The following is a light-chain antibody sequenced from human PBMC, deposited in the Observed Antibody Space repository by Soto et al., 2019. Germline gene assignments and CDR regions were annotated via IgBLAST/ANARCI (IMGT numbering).Light chain of an antibody. V-gene: IGLV1-44*01. J-gene: IGLJ1*01. Sequence: VLTQPPSASGTPGQRVTISCSGGSSNIGSNPVNWYQQLPGTAPKLLIYGNIVRPSGVPDRFSGSKSGTSASLAISGLQSEDEAEYYCAAWDDGLNGPLYVFGPGTKVTVL. CDR2: GNI. CDR3: AAWDDGLNGPLYV. CDR1: SSNIGSNP.